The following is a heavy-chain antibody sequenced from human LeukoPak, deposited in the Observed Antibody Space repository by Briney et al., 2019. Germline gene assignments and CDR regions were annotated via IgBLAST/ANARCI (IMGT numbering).Heavy chain of an antibody. CDR1: GVSISSTSYY. D-gene: IGHD3-22*01. CDR3: ARDPHYYDSSVYYPVGWFDP. J-gene: IGHJ5*02. Sequence: SETLSLTCTVSGVSISSTSYYWGWIRQPPGKGLEWIGSIYYSGRTYYNPSLKSRVTISVDMSKNQFSLKLSSVTAADTAVYYCARDPHYYDSSVYYPVGWFDPWGQGTLVTVSS. V-gene: IGHV4-39*07. CDR2: IYYSGRT.